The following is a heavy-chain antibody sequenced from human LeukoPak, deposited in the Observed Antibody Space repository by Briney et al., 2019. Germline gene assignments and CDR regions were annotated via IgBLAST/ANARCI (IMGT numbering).Heavy chain of an antibody. V-gene: IGHV3-48*03. Sequence: PGGSLRLSCAASGFTFNTYEINWVRQAPGKGLECLSYIDGSGSTTYYADSVKGRFTLVRDNAKNSVYLQMNSLRAEDTAVYYCARVPQPQQPLDYWGQGTLVTVSS. CDR3: ARVPQPQQPLDY. CDR2: IDGSGSTT. J-gene: IGHJ4*02. CDR1: GFTFNTYE. D-gene: IGHD6-13*01.